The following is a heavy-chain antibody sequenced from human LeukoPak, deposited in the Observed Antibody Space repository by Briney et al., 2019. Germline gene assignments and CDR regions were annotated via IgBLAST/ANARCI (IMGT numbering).Heavy chain of an antibody. D-gene: IGHD6-13*01. J-gene: IGHJ4*02. V-gene: IGHV4-59*08. CDR3: TRHARNSWHSDY. CDR1: GGSISSYY. CDR2: VYYTGDS. Sequence: PSETLSLTCTVSGGSISSYYWSWIRQPPGKAPEWIGYVYYTGDSSYNPSLRGRVSISVDTSMNQFSLRLFSVTAADTAVYYCTRHARNSWHSDYWGQGAVVTVSS.